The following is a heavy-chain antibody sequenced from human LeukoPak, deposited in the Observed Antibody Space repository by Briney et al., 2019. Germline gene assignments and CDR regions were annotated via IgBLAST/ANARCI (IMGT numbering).Heavy chain of an antibody. CDR1: GGSFSGYY. D-gene: IGHD3-3*01. V-gene: IGHV4-34*01. J-gene: IGHJ6*02. Sequence: SPSETLSLTCAVYGGSFSGYYWSWIRQPPGKGLEWIGEINHSGSTNYNPSLKSRVTISVDTSKNQFSLKLSSVTAADTAVYYCARIAYDALDSYYYGMDVWGQGTTVTVSS. CDR2: INHSGST. CDR3: ARIAYDALDSYYYGMDV.